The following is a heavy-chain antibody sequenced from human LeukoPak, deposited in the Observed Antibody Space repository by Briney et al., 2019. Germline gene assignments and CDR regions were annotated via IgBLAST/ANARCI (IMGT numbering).Heavy chain of an antibody. D-gene: IGHD3-22*01. CDR2: INHSGST. J-gene: IGHJ3*02. CDR3: ARDGNYYESSGYYFSAFDI. CDR1: GGSFSGYY. Sequence: SETLSLTCAVYGGSFSGYYWSWIRQPPGKGLEWIGEINHSGSTYYNPSLKGRVTISVDTSKNQFSLKLRSVTAADTAVYYCARDGNYYESSGYYFSAFDIWGQGRMVTVSS. V-gene: IGHV4-34*01.